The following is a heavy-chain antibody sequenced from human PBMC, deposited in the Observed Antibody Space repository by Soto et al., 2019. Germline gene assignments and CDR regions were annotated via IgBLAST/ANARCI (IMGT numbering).Heavy chain of an antibody. CDR3: AKRRWGYCSSTNCSIDY. D-gene: IGHD2-2*01. J-gene: IGHJ4*02. V-gene: IGHV3-23*01. Sequence: EVQLLESGGGLVQPGGSLRLSCVASGFIFSSYAMSWVRQAPGKGLEWVSGISGSGDSTYYADSVKGRFTISRDNSKNTLYLQMNSLRAEDKVVYHCAKRRWGYCSSTNCSIDYWGQGTMVTVSS. CDR2: ISGSGDST. CDR1: GFIFSSYA.